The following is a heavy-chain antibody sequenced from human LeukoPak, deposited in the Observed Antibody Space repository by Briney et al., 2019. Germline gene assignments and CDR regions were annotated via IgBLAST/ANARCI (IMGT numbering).Heavy chain of an antibody. CDR3: AKEDFRDHTTGFDS. CDR2: ITANGFSP. V-gene: IGHV3-23*01. J-gene: IGHJ5*01. Sequence: GGSLRLSCAASGFTFSSYAMSWVRQSSGKGLEWVSGITANGFSPYYADSVKGRFTISRDNSRNTLYLQLNSLRAEDTAIYYCAKEDFRDHTTGFDSWGQGTLVTVSS. CDR1: GFTFSSYA. D-gene: IGHD1-1*01.